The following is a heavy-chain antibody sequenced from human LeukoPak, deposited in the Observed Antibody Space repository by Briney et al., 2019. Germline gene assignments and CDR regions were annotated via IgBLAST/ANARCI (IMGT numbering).Heavy chain of an antibody. J-gene: IGHJ4*02. D-gene: IGHD6-13*01. CDR2: ISYDGSNK. V-gene: IGHV3-30*04. CDR3: ARVDGSSWSTFDY. Sequence: GRSLRLSCAASGLTFSSYAMHWVRQAPGKGLEWVAVISYDGSNKYYADSVKGRFTISRDNSKNTLYLQMNSLRAEDTAVHYCARVDGSSWSTFDYWGQGTLVTVSS. CDR1: GLTFSSYA.